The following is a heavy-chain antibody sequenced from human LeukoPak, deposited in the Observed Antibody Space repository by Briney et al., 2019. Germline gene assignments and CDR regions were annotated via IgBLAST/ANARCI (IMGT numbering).Heavy chain of an antibody. V-gene: IGHV4-39*01. CDR1: GGSISSSSYY. J-gene: IGHJ5*02. Sequence: PSETLSLTCTVSGGSISSSSYYWGWIRQPPGKGLEWIGSIYHSGSTYYNPSLKSRVTISVDTSKNQFSLKLSSVTAADTAVYYCARRYCSGGSCYSDNWFDPWGQGTLVTVSS. CDR3: ARRYCSGGSCYSDNWFDP. CDR2: IYHSGST. D-gene: IGHD2-15*01.